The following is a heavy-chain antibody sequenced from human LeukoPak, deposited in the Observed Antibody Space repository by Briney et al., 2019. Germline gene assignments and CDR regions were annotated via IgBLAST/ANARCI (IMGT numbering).Heavy chain of an antibody. CDR2: ISGSGGST. V-gene: IGHV3-23*01. CDR3: ARGGDGDYGEDY. Sequence: GGSLRLSCAASGFTFSSYAMSWVRQAPGKGLEWVSAISGSGGSTYYADSVKGRFTISRDNSKNTLYLQMNSLRAEDTAVYYCARGGDGDYGEDYWGQGTLVTVSS. D-gene: IGHD4-17*01. J-gene: IGHJ4*02. CDR1: GFTFSSYA.